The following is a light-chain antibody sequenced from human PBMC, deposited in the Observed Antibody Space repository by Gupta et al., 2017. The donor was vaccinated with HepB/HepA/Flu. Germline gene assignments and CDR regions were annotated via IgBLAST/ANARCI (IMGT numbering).Light chain of an antibody. CDR1: QSISNK. Sequence: DIVLTQSPATLSRPPRERAPLSCRASQSISNKLAWYQQKPGQAPRLLIYTASTRATGISGRFSGSGSGTDFTLTISSLQSEDSAVYYCQQYSFWPQTFGQGTTVEI. J-gene: IGKJ1*01. CDR2: TAS. CDR3: QQYSFWPQT. V-gene: IGKV3D-15*01.